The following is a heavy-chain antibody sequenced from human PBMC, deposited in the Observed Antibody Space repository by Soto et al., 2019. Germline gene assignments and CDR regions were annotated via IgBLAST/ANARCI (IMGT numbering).Heavy chain of an antibody. CDR2: ISYDGSNK. V-gene: IGHV3-30-3*01. D-gene: IGHD6-19*01. J-gene: IGHJ6*02. Sequence: GGSLRLSCAASGFTFSSYAMHWVRQAPGKGLEWVAVISYDGSNKYYADSVKGRFTISRDNSKNTLYLQMNSLRAEDTAVYYCARAIQWLVPSYGMDVWGQGTTVTVSS. CDR1: GFTFSSYA. CDR3: ARAIQWLVPSYGMDV.